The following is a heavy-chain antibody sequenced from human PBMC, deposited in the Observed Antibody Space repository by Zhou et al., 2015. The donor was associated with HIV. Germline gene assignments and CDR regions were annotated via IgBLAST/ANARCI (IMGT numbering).Heavy chain of an antibody. CDR2: INQFGGDT. J-gene: IGHJ2*01. V-gene: IGHV3-74*01. Sequence: EVQLVESGGDLVQPGGSLRLSCAASKFIFSNYWMHWVRQAPGKGLVWVSHINQFGGDTAYADSVKGRFTISRDNAKSTLYLQMDSLRAEDTAVYYCARDPTPAFRGWYFDLWGRGTLITVSS. CDR1: KFIFSNYW. D-gene: IGHD3-3*02. CDR3: ARDPTPAFRGWYFDL.